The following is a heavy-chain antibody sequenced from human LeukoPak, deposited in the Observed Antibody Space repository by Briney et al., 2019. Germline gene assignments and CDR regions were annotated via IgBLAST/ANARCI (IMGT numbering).Heavy chain of an antibody. CDR1: GFTFSSYS. J-gene: IGHJ4*02. Sequence: PGGSLRLSCAASGFTFSSYSMNWVRRAPGKGLEWVSYISSSSSTIYYAASVKGRFTISRDNAKNSLYLQVNSLRAEDTAVYYCARGPYNILTGYSYYFDYWGQGTLVTVSS. CDR3: ARGPYNILTGYSYYFDY. D-gene: IGHD3-9*01. V-gene: IGHV3-48*01. CDR2: ISSSSSTI.